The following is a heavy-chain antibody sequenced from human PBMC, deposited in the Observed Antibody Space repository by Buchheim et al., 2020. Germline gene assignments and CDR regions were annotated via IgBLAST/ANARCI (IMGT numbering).Heavy chain of an antibody. V-gene: IGHV3-23*01. CDR2: VSGGGGTT. D-gene: IGHD3-10*01. CDR1: GFTFSSYD. Sequence: EVQLLESGGGLVQPGGSLRLSCAASGFTFSSYDMSWVRQAPGKGLEWVSSVSGGGGTTNYADSVKGRFTISRDNSTNTLYLQMNSLRAEDTAVYYCARAISYGSGSYDWFDPWGQGTL. J-gene: IGHJ5*02. CDR3: ARAISYGSGSYDWFDP.